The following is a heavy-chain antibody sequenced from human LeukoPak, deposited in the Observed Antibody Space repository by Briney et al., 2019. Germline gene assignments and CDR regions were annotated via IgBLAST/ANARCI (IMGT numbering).Heavy chain of an antibody. J-gene: IGHJ4*02. V-gene: IGHV4-39*01. CDR1: GGSISSSSYY. CDR2: IYYSGST. Sequence: SETLSLTCTVSGGSISSSSYYWGWIRQPPGKGLEWIGSIYYSGSTYYNPSLKSRVTISVDTSRNQFSLKLSSVTAADTAVYYCARSIMITFGGVIPHYFDYWGQGTLVTVSS. D-gene: IGHD3-16*02. CDR3: ARSIMITFGGVIPHYFDY.